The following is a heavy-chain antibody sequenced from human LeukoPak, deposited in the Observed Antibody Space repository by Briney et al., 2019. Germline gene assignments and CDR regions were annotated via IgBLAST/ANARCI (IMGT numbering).Heavy chain of an antibody. CDR2: IYHSGST. J-gene: IGHJ4*02. Sequence: PSGTLSLTCAVSGGSISRSNWWSWVRQPPGKGLEWIGEIYHSGSTNYNPSLKSRVTISVDKSKNQFSLKLSSVTAADTAVYYCARERDGRDDYGDSGGDYWGQGTLVTVSS. CDR3: ARERDGRDDYGDSGGDY. D-gene: IGHD4-17*01. CDR1: GGSISRSNW. V-gene: IGHV4-4*02.